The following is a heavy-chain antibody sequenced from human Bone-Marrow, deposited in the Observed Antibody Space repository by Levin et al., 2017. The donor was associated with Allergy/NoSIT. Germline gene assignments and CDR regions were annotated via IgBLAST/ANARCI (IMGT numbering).Heavy chain of an antibody. CDR3: ARDPGITMVRGASGSYFDY. J-gene: IGHJ4*02. CDR2: INWNGASL. Sequence: GESLKISCAASGFTFDDYGINWVRQAPGKGLEWVSGINWNGASLGYGDSVKGRFTISRDNSRNSVYLQMDSLRADDTALYYCARDPGITMVRGASGSYFDYWGQGTQVTVTS. D-gene: IGHD3-10*01. V-gene: IGHV3-20*04. CDR1: GFTFDDYG.